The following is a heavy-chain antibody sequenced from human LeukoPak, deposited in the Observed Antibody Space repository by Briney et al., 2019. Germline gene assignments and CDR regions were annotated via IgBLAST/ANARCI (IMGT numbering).Heavy chain of an antibody. CDR2: IYYSGST. CDR3: AMSGYDSGGTIFDY. Sequence: SETLSLTCTVSGGSISSYYWSWIRQPSGKGLEWIGYIYYSGSTNYNPSLKSRVTISVDTSKNQFSLKLSSVTAADTAVYYCAMSGYDSGGTIFDYWGQGTLVTVSS. V-gene: IGHV4-59*01. J-gene: IGHJ4*02. D-gene: IGHD5-12*01. CDR1: GGSISSYY.